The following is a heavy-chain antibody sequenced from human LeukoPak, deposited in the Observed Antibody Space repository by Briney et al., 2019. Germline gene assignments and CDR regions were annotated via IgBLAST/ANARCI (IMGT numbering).Heavy chain of an antibody. V-gene: IGHV4-34*01. CDR1: GGSFSGYY. Sequence: SETLSLTCAVYGGSFSGYYWSWIRQPPGKGLEWIGEINHSGSTNYNPSLKSRVTISVDTPKNQFSLKLSSVTAADTAVYYCARRAMVRGVTNWGQGTLVTVSS. D-gene: IGHD3-10*01. CDR2: INHSGST. J-gene: IGHJ4*02. CDR3: ARRAMVRGVTN.